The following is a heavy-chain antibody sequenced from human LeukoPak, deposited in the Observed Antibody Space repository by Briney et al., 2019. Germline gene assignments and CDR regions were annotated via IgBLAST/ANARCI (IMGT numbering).Heavy chain of an antibody. D-gene: IGHD3-9*01. CDR2: ISWNSGSI. V-gene: IGHV3-9*01. CDR3: ARDWVYDILTGHKYNWFDP. CDR1: GFTFDDYA. J-gene: IGHJ5*02. Sequence: PGRSLRLSCAASGFTFDDYAMHWVRQAPGKGLEWVSGISWNSGSIGYADSVKGRFTISRDNAKNSLYLQMNSLRAEDTAVYYCARDWVYDILTGHKYNWFDPWGQGTLVTVSS.